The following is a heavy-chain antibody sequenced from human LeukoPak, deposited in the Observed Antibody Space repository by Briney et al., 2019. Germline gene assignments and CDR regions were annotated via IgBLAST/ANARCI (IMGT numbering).Heavy chain of an antibody. D-gene: IGHD5-12*01. V-gene: IGHV4-39*07. CDR3: ARDYIVATRPPT. CDR1: GGSISSSSYY. J-gene: IGHJ5*02. CDR2: IYYSGST. Sequence: SETLSLTCTVSGGSISSSSYYWGWIRQPPGKGLEWIGSIYYSGSTYYNPSLKSRVTISVDTSKNQFSLKLSSVTAADTAVYYCARDYIVATRPPTWGQGTLVTVSS.